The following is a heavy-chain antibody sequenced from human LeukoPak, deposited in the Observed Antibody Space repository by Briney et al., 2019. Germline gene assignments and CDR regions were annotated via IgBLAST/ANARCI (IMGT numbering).Heavy chain of an antibody. CDR2: ISGNSGSA. V-gene: IGHV3-23*01. CDR3: AKDIVVVPAASDAFDL. D-gene: IGHD2-2*01. J-gene: IGHJ3*01. Sequence: PGGSPRLSCAASGFTFSSYATSWVRQAPGKGLEWVSTISGNSGSANYADSVKGRFTISRDNSRNTVYLQMNSLRAEDTAVYYCAKDIVVVPAASDAFDLWGQGTMVTVSS. CDR1: GFTFSSYA.